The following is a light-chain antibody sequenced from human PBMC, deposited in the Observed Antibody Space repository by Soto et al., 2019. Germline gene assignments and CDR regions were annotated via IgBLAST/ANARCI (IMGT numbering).Light chain of an antibody. V-gene: IGKV3D-15*01. CDR1: QSVSSN. J-gene: IGKJ2*01. Sequence: EIVMTQSPATLPVSPGERATLSCRASQSVSSNLAWYQQKPGQVPRLLIYGASSRATGIAARFSASGSGTEFTLTISSLQSEDFAVYYCQEYSEWPYTFGQGTKLEI. CDR3: QEYSEWPYT. CDR2: GAS.